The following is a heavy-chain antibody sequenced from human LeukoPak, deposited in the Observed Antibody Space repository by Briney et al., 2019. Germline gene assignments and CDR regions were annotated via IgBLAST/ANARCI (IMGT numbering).Heavy chain of an antibody. V-gene: IGHV3-21*01. CDR1: GFTFSSYS. CDR2: ISSSSSYI. D-gene: IGHD1-26*01. Sequence: GGPLRLSCAASGFTFSSYSMNWVRQAPGKGLEWVSSISSSSSYIYYADSVKGRFTISRDNAKNSLYLQMNSLGAEDTAVYYCASRRRVGAPRDDYWGQGTLVTVSS. CDR3: ASRRRVGAPRDDY. J-gene: IGHJ4*02.